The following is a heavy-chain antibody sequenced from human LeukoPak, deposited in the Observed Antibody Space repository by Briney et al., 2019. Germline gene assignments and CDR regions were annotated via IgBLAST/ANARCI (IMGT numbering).Heavy chain of an antibody. CDR3: AGRGSSSGTFDI. CDR1: GGSISSYY. J-gene: IGHJ3*02. D-gene: IGHD2-2*01. Sequence: PSETLSLTCTVSGGSISSYYWSWIRQPAGKGLEWIGRIYTSGSTTYNPSLKSRVTMSVDTSKNQFSLKLNSVTAADTAVYYCAGRGSSSGTFDIWGPGTFVTVSS. CDR2: IYTSGST. V-gene: IGHV4-4*07.